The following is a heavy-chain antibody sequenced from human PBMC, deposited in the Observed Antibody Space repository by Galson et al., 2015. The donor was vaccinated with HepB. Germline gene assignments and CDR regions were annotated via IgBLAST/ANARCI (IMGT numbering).Heavy chain of an antibody. CDR3: ARGPQYYDSSGYFPSYWYFDL. CDR2: ISGSGGST. J-gene: IGHJ2*01. Sequence: SLRLSCAASGFTFSSYAMSWVRQAPGKGLEWVSAISGSGGSTYYADSVKGRFTISRDNSKNTLYLQMNSLRAEDTAVYYCARGPQYYDSSGYFPSYWYFDLWGRGTLVTVSS. D-gene: IGHD3-22*01. V-gene: IGHV3-23*01. CDR1: GFTFSSYA.